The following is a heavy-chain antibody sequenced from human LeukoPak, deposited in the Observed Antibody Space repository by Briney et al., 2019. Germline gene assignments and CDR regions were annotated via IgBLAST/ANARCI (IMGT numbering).Heavy chain of an antibody. Sequence: GGSLRLSRAASGFTFSDYYMSWIRQAPGKGLEWVSYISSSGSTIYYADSVKGRFTISRDNAKNSLYLQMNSLRAEDTAVYYCASLGLGFWSGYYYFDYWGQGTLVTVSS. J-gene: IGHJ4*02. CDR1: GFTFSDYY. V-gene: IGHV3-11*01. CDR3: ASLGLGFWSGYYYFDY. D-gene: IGHD3-3*01. CDR2: ISSSGSTI.